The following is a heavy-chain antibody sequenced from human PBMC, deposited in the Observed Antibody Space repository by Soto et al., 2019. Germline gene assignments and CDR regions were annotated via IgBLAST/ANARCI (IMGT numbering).Heavy chain of an antibody. CDR3: ARIGGWYDSSGYYWGFDAFDF. Sequence: SETLSLTCVVSGDSISGNHWWNWVRQPPGKGLEWIGEIYHSGSINYNPSLKSRVSISVDKSKNQFSLQLSSLTAADTAVYYCARIGGWYDSSGYYWGFDAFDFWGQGTMVTVSS. D-gene: IGHD3-22*01. CDR2: IYHSGSI. J-gene: IGHJ3*01. CDR1: GDSISGNHW. V-gene: IGHV4-4*02.